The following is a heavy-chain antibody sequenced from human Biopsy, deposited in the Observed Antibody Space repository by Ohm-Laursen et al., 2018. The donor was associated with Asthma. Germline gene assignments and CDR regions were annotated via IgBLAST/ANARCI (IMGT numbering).Heavy chain of an antibody. J-gene: IGHJ4*02. Sequence: SLRLSCSASGFTFSSYSMNWVRQAPGKGLEWVSSISSGSSYIYYADSVKGRFTISRDNAKNSLYLQMNSLRAEDTAVYYCARDGTDMNEAMPKDYWGQGTLVTVSS. CDR1: GFTFSSYS. CDR3: ARDGTDMNEAMPKDY. D-gene: IGHD2-2*01. V-gene: IGHV3-21*01. CDR2: ISSGSSYI.